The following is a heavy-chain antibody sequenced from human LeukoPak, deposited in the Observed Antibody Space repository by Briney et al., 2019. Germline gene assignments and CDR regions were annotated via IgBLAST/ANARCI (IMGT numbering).Heavy chain of an antibody. V-gene: IGHV4-4*07. CDR1: GDSISSYF. CDR3: ARDAGSGWYSDWFDA. J-gene: IGHJ5*02. D-gene: IGHD6-19*01. CDR2: IYTSGSA. Sequence: PSETLSLTCTVSGDSISSYFWSWIRQPAGKGLEWIGRIYTSGSANYNPSLKSRVTMSVDTSKNQFSLKLSSVTAADTAVYYCARDAGSGWYSDWFDAWGQGTLVTVSS.